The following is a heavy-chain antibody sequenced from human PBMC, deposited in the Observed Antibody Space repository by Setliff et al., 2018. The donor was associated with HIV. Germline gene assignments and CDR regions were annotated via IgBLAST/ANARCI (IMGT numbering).Heavy chain of an antibody. CDR1: GGSISSGGYY. Sequence: SETLSLTCTVSGGSISSGGYYWSWIRQPPGKGLEWIGYIYYSGSTYYNPSLRSRVTISLDTSKNQFSLMLSSVTAADTAVYYCARLGYYDSSGYSWFDYWGQGTLVTVSS. CDR3: ARLGYYDSSGYSWFDY. V-gene: IGHV4-31*03. D-gene: IGHD3-22*01. CDR2: IYYSGST. J-gene: IGHJ4*02.